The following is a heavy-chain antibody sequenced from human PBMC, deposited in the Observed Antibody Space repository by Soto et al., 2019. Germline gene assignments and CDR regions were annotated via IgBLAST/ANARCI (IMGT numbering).Heavy chain of an antibody. J-gene: IGHJ4*02. CDR1: CVSINSSVYY. D-gene: IGHD1-26*01. CDR2: IYYSGST. CDR3: ARRYGGNLDY. V-gene: IGHV4-30-4*01. Sequence: PSETLSLTCTVSCVSINSSVYYWSWIRQPPGKGLEWIGNIYYSGSTNYNPSLKSRVTISVGTSKNQFSLKLSSVTAADTAMYYCARRYGGNLDYWGQGTLVTVSS.